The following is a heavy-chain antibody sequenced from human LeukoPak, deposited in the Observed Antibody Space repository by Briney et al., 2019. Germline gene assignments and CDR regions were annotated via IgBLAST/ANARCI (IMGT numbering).Heavy chain of an antibody. Sequence: KPSETLSLTCTVSGGSISSSSYYWGWIRQPPGKGLEWIGNIYYSGSTYYNPSLKSRVTISVDTSKNQFSLRLNSVTAADTAVYYCARLDVLGGYYFDYWGQGTLVTVSS. D-gene: IGHD3-16*01. J-gene: IGHJ4*02. CDR1: GGSISSSSYY. CDR3: ARLDVLGGYYFDY. CDR2: IYYSGST. V-gene: IGHV4-39*01.